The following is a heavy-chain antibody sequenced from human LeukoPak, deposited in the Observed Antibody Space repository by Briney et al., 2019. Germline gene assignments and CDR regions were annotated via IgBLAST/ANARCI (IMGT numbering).Heavy chain of an antibody. CDR2: INYSGNT. CDR1: GGSISTYY. V-gene: IGHV4-59*01. Sequence: SETLSLTCTVSGGSISTYYWSWIRQPPGKGLEWIGYINYSGNTNYNPSLKGRVTISLDKSKNQFSLNLNSVTAADTAVYYCVRDLPTLIPGFDPWGQGTLVTVSS. J-gene: IGHJ5*02. CDR3: VRDLPTLIPGFDP.